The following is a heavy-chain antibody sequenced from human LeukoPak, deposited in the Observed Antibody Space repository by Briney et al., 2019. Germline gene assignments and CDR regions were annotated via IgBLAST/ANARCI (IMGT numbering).Heavy chain of an antibody. D-gene: IGHD6-6*01. Sequence: ASVKVSCKASRYTFTNFFMHWVRQAPGQGLEWMGIINPSGGSTSYAQKFQGRVTMTRDTSASTVYMELSSLRSEDTAVYYCARRAAARYHFDYWGQGTLVTVSS. V-gene: IGHV1-46*01. CDR2: INPSGGST. J-gene: IGHJ4*02. CDR3: ARRAAARYHFDY. CDR1: RYTFTNFF.